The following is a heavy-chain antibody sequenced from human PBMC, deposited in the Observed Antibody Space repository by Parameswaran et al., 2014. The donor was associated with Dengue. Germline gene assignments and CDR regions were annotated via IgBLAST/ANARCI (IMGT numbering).Heavy chain of an antibody. J-gene: IGHJ4*02. CDR3: ARREYRFGAFDY. V-gene: IGHV5-51*01. D-gene: IGHD5-12*01. Sequence: VRQMPGKGLEWMGIIYPGDSDTRYSPSFQGQVTISADKSISTAYLQWSSLKASDTAMYYCARREYRFGAFDYWGQGTLVTVSS. CDR2: IYPGDSDT.